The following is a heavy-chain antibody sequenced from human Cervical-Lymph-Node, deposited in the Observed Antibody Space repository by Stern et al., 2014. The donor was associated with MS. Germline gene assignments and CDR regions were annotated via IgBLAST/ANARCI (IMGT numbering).Heavy chain of an antibody. CDR3: ARSGTYYYDSSGYYVAEYFQH. CDR1: GGTFSSYA. Sequence: QLVQSGAEVKKPVSSVKVSCKASGGTFSSYAISWVRQAPGQGLEWMGGIIPIFGTANYAQKFQGRVTITADESTSTAYMELSSLRSEDTAVYYCARSGTYYYDSSGYYVAEYFQHWGQGTLVTVSS. V-gene: IGHV1-69*01. D-gene: IGHD3-22*01. CDR2: IIPIFGTA. J-gene: IGHJ1*01.